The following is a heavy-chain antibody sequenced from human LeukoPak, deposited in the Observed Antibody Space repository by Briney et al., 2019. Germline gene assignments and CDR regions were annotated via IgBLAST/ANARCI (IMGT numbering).Heavy chain of an antibody. Sequence: PGGSLRLSCAASGFIFTDHYMDWVRQAPGKGLEWVGRSKNKARSYTTEYAASVKGRFTISRDDSKNSLYLQMNNLKTEDTAVYYCARSGYSSSWYGEYYFDYWGQGTLVTVSS. CDR3: ARSGYSSSWYGEYYFDY. D-gene: IGHD6-13*01. V-gene: IGHV3-72*01. CDR2: SKNKARSYTT. CDR1: GFIFTDHY. J-gene: IGHJ4*02.